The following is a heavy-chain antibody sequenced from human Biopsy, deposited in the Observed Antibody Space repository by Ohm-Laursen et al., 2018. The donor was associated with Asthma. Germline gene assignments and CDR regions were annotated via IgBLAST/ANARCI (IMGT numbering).Heavy chain of an antibody. Sequence: SVKVSCKASGDSFSNYAISWVRQAPGQGLEWMGGLIPVLGTPDHAQMFEGRVTITADESTSTAYMELSSLRSEDTAVYYCARVSITPGAFDIWGQGTMVTVSS. V-gene: IGHV1-69*13. CDR2: LIPVLGTP. J-gene: IGHJ3*02. CDR3: ARVSITPGAFDI. CDR1: GDSFSNYA. D-gene: IGHD3-10*01.